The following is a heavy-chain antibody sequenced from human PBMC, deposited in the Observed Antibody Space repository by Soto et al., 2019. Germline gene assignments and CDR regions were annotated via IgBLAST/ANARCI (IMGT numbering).Heavy chain of an antibody. D-gene: IGHD6-19*01. V-gene: IGHV5-10-1*01. CDR1: GYSFTSYW. CDR2: IDPSDSYT. J-gene: IGHJ5*02. CDR3: ERQKQWLSDNWFDP. Sequence: GESLKISCKGSGYSFTSYWISWVRQMRGKRLEWMGRIDPSDSYTNYSPSYQGHVTISADKSISTAYLQWSSLKASATAMYYCERQKQWLSDNWFDPWGQGDLATVAS.